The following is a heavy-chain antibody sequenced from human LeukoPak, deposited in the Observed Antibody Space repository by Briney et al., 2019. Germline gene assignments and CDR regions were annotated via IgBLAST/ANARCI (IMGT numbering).Heavy chain of an antibody. CDR3: ARRGYCSGGSCYSVGFFDY. Sequence: SETLSLTCAVYGGSFSPYYWSWIRQSPDKGLEWIGGINHSRSTNYNPSLKSRVTISVDTSKNQFSLKLSSVTAADTAVYYCARRGYCSGGSCYSVGFFDYWGQGTLVTVSS. D-gene: IGHD2-15*01. CDR2: INHSRST. CDR1: GGSFSPYY. V-gene: IGHV4-34*01. J-gene: IGHJ4*02.